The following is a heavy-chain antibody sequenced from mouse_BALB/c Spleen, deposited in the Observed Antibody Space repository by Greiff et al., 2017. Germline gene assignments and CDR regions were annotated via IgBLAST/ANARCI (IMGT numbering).Heavy chain of an antibody. CDR1: GYTFTNYW. D-gene: IGHD2-4*01. V-gene: IGHV1-63*02. J-gene: IGHJ2*01. Sequence: QVHVKQSGAELVRPGTSVKISCKASGYTFTNYWLGWVKQRPGHGLEWIGDIYPGGGYTNYNEKFKGKATLTADTSSSTAYMQLSSLTSEDSAVYFCARSWDYPDYWGQGTTLTVSS. CDR2: IYPGGGYT. CDR3: ARSWDYPDY.